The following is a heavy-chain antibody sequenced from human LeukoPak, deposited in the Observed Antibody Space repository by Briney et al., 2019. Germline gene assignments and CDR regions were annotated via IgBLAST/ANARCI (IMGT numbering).Heavy chain of an antibody. CDR1: GFTFSSYA. D-gene: IGHD3-22*01. J-gene: IGHJ3*02. Sequence: GRSLRLSCAASGFTFSSYAMHWVRQAPGKGLEWVAVISYDGSNKYYADSVKGRFTISRDNSKNTLYLQMNSLRAEDTAVYYCARAPPNYYDSSGYYLFPYAFDIWGQGTMVTVSS. CDR3: ARAPPNYYDSSGYYLFPYAFDI. CDR2: ISYDGSNK. V-gene: IGHV3-30-3*01.